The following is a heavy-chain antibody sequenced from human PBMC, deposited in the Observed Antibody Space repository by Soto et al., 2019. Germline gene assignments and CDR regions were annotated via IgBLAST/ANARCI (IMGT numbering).Heavy chain of an antibody. CDR1: GGSISSGGYY. Sequence: QVQLQESGPGLVKPSQTLSLTCTVSGGSISSGGYYWSWIRQHPGKGLGWIGYIYYSGSTYYNPSLKSRVTISVDTSKNQFSLKLSSVTAADTAVYYCARDRMVRGVMDAFDIWGQGTMVTVSS. J-gene: IGHJ3*02. CDR3: ARDRMVRGVMDAFDI. V-gene: IGHV4-31*03. CDR2: IYYSGST. D-gene: IGHD3-10*01.